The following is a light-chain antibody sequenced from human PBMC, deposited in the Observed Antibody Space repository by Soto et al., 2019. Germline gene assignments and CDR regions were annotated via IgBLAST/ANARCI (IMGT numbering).Light chain of an antibody. Sequence: SALTQTAAVSGSPGQSITISCTGPSSDVGGYNYVSWYQQHPGKAPKLMIYDVSNRPSGVSNRFSGSKSGNTASLTISGLQAEDEADYYCSSYTSSSTLAVFGTGTKVTVL. V-gene: IGLV2-14*01. CDR1: SSDVGGYNY. CDR3: SSYTSSSTLAV. J-gene: IGLJ1*01. CDR2: DVS.